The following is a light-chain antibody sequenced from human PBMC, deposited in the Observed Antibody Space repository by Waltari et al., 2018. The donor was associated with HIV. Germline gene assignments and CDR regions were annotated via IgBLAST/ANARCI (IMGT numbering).Light chain of an antibody. V-gene: IGKV3-20*01. CDR3: QQYGSSPRT. Sequence: ELVLTQSPDTLSLSPGESATLSCRASQSVSSNFLAWDQQKPGQAPRLLTHSASSRATHIPDRFSGSGSGTDFTLTIARLEPEDFAVYYCQQYGSSPRTFGQGTKVELK. CDR2: SAS. CDR1: QSVSSNF. J-gene: IGKJ1*01.